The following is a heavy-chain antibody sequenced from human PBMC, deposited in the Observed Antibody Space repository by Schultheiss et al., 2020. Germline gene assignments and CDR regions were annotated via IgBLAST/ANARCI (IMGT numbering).Heavy chain of an antibody. CDR1: GGSISSYY. J-gene: IGHJ6*03. CDR3: ARERGGGYDFGYYYMDV. V-gene: IGHV4-59*01. D-gene: IGHD5-12*01. Sequence: SETLSLTCTVSGGSISSYYWSWIRQPPGKGLEWIGYLSYTGYTNSNPSLKSRVTISVDTSKNQFSLKLSSVTAADTAVYYCARERGGGYDFGYYYMDVWGKGTTVTVSS. CDR2: LSYTGYT.